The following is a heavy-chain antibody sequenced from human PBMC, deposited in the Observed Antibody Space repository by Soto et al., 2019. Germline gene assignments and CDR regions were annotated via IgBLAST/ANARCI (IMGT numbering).Heavy chain of an antibody. CDR3: ASPPEVLLWFGELLY. J-gene: IGHJ4*02. CDR2: ISYDGSNK. CDR1: GFTFSSYA. V-gene: IGHV3-30-3*01. Sequence: QVQLVESGGGVVQPGRSLRLSCAASGFTFSSYAMHWVRQAPGKGLEWVAVISYDGSNKYYADSVKGRFTISKDNSKNTLYLPMNSLRAEDPAVYYCASPPEVLLWFGELLYWGQGTLVTVSS. D-gene: IGHD3-10*01.